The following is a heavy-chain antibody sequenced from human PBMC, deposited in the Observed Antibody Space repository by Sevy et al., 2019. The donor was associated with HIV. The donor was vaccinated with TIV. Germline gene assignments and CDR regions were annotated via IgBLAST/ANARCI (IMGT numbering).Heavy chain of an antibody. J-gene: IGHJ4*02. Sequence: GGSLRLSCAASGFTFSSYSMNWVRQAPGKGLEWVSSFSTSSSYIYYEDSVKGRFTISGDNAKNSLYLQMNSLIAEDTAVYYCARDEVGGSYWEFDYWGQGTLVTVSS. CDR3: ARDEVGGSYWEFDY. V-gene: IGHV3-21*01. CDR1: GFTFSSYS. D-gene: IGHD1-26*01. CDR2: FSTSSSYI.